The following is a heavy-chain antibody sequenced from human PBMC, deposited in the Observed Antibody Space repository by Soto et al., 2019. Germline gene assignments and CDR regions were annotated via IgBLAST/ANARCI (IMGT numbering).Heavy chain of an antibody. Sequence: PSETLSLTCAVSGGSISSGGYYWSWIRQPPGKRLEWIGYIYYSGGPNYNPSLKSRVTISMGTSKNQFTLKLTSVTAADTAVYYCARLGPGHGYTFGVFDYWGQGTLVTVSS. D-gene: IGHD5-18*01. CDR1: GGSISSGGYY. CDR2: IYYSGGP. CDR3: ARLGPGHGYTFGVFDY. V-gene: IGHV4-61*08. J-gene: IGHJ4*02.